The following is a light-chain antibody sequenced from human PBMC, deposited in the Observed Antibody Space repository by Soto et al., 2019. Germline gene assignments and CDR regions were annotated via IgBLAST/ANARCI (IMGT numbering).Light chain of an antibody. CDR3: QQYNNWPRAT. J-gene: IGKJ4*01. CDR1: ESISSN. V-gene: IGKV3-15*01. CDR2: RTS. Sequence: EIVMTQSPDTLSVSPGERATLSCRASESISSNLAWYHQKPGQDATLLMFRTSSRATGVPARFSGSGSGTEFNLTISSLQSEDFGVYYCQQYNNWPRATFGGGTKVDIK.